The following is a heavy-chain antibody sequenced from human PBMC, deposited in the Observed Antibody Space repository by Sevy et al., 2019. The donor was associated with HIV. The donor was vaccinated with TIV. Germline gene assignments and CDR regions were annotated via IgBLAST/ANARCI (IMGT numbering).Heavy chain of an antibody. Sequence: SETLSLTCSVSGDSISTYYWSWIRQHPERGLEWIGYIHDIGGTNYNPSLNSRVTISIDTSKNQFSLNLNSVTAADTAVNYCAREPPHYDYLWGSYRPPTYYFDSWGQGSLVTVSS. J-gene: IGHJ4*02. CDR3: AREPPHYDYLWGSYRPPTYYFDS. CDR2: IHDIGGT. CDR1: GDSISTYY. D-gene: IGHD3-16*02. V-gene: IGHV4-59*01.